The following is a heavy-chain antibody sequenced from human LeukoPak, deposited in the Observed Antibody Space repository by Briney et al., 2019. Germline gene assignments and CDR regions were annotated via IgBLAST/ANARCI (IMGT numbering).Heavy chain of an antibody. V-gene: IGHV4-31*03. Sequence: SETLSLTCTVSGGSISSGGYYWSWIRQHPGKGLEWIGYIYYSGSTYYNPSLKSRVTISVDTSKNQFSLKLSSVTAADTAVYYCARAPRYYDILTGYSIFDYWGQGTLVTVSS. CDR2: IYYSGST. D-gene: IGHD3-9*01. J-gene: IGHJ4*02. CDR3: ARAPRYYDILTGYSIFDY. CDR1: GGSISSGGYY.